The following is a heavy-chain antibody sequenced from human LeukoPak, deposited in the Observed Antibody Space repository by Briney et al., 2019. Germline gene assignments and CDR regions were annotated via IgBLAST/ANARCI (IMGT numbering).Heavy chain of an antibody. D-gene: IGHD3-22*01. CDR2: IYYSGST. J-gene: IGHJ3*02. CDR3: AYDSSGYYHDAFDI. Sequence: PSETLSLTCTVSGGSISGSSYYWGWIRQPPGKGLEWIGSIYYSGSTYYNPSLKSRVTISVDTSKNQFSLKLSSVTAADTAVYYCAYDSSGYYHDAFDIWGQGTMVTVSS. CDR1: GGSISGSSYY. V-gene: IGHV4-39*01.